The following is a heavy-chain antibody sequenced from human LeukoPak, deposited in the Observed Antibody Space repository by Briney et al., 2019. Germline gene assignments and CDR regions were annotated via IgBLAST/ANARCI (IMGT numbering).Heavy chain of an antibody. V-gene: IGHV4-61*01. CDR1: GYSISSSYY. CDR3: ARDGGIPFDY. Sequence: SETLSLTCTVSGYSISSSYYWSWIRQPPGKGLEWIGYIYYSGSTNYNPSLKSRVTISVDTSKNQFSLKLSSVTAADTAVYYCARDGGIPFDYWGQGTLVTVSS. CDR2: IYYSGST. J-gene: IGHJ4*02. D-gene: IGHD6-13*01.